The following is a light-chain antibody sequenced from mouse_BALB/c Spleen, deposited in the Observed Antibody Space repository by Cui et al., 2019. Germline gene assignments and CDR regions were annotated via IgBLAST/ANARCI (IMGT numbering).Light chain of an antibody. CDR1: QDVGTA. CDR3: QQFNNYPPSLT. CDR2: WAS. J-gene: IGKJ5*01. Sequence: DIVMTQSHKFMSTSVGDRVSITCKASQDVGTAVAWYQQKPGQSPTLLIYWASTRHTGVPDRFTGSGAGTDFTLTISNVQSEDLADYFCQQFNNYPPSLTFGAGTKLELK. V-gene: IGKV6-23*01.